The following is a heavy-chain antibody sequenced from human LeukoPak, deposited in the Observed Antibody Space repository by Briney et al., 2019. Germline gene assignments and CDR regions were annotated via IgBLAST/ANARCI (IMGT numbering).Heavy chain of an antibody. CDR1: GFPFSSYW. V-gene: IGHV3-7*01. J-gene: IGHJ4*02. CDR2: IRHDGSEK. Sequence: GGSLRLSCAASGFPFSSYWMSWVRQAPGKGLEWVANIRHDGSEKLYIDSVKGRFTISRDNAKNSLFLQMNSLRAADAAIYYCVRDEAEPPLVNYRFDFWGQGTLVTLSS. CDR3: VRDEAEPPLVNYRFDF. D-gene: IGHD3-22*01.